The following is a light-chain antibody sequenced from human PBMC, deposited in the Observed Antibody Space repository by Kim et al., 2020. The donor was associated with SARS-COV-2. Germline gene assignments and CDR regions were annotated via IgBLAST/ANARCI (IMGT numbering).Light chain of an antibody. J-gene: IGLJ2*01. CDR3: AAWDDSLSGVV. CDR2: RNN. Sequence: GQGVTNTCSGSSSNIGSNYVYWYQQLPGTAPKLLIYRNNQRPSGVPDRFSGSKSGTSASLAISGLRSEDEADYYCAAWDDSLSGVVFGGGTQLTVL. CDR1: SSNIGSNY. V-gene: IGLV1-47*01.